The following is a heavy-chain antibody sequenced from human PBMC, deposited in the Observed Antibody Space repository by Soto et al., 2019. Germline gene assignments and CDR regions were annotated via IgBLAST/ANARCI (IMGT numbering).Heavy chain of an antibody. Sequence: EFQLLESGGDLVHPGGSLRLSCAASGLGLAFSTSAMSWVRQAPGKGLEWVSAISASSGFTVYADSVKGRFTISRDNSKNTLYLQRNTLRAEYTALYYCARALYGISGDFQYYDGMDVWGQGNTVAVSS. CDR3: ARALYGISGDFQYYDGMDV. V-gene: IGHV3-23*01. CDR1: GLGLAFSTSA. J-gene: IGHJ6*02. CDR2: ISASSGFT. D-gene: IGHD3-9*01.